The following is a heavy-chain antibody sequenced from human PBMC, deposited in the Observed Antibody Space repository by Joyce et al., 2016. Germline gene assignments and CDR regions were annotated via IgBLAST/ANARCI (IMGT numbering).Heavy chain of an antibody. CDR2: IYYSGST. CDR1: GGSISSSSYY. D-gene: IGHD3-10*01. CDR3: ARDAPMIRGPIAY. Sequence: QLQLQESGPGLVKPSETLSLTCTVSGGSISSSSYYWGWIRQPPGKGLEWIGSIYYSGSTYYNPSLKSRVTISVDTFKNQFSLKVSSVTAADTAVYYCARDAPMIRGPIAYWGQGTLVTVSS. V-gene: IGHV4-39*07. J-gene: IGHJ4*02.